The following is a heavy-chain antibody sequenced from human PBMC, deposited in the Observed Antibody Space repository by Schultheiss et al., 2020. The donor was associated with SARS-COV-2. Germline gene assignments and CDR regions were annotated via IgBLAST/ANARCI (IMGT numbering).Heavy chain of an antibody. J-gene: IGHJ3*02. CDR2: IKSKTDGGTT. CDR1: GFTFSSYE. Sequence: GGSLRLSCAASGFTFSSYEMNWVRQAPGKGLEWVGRIKSKTDGGTTDYAAPVKGRFTISRDDSKNTLYLQMNSLKTEDTAVYYCTTAAVDIVATHRGPPGVFDIWGQGTMVTVSS. CDR3: TTAAVDIVATHRGPPGVFDI. D-gene: IGHD5-12*01. V-gene: IGHV3-15*01.